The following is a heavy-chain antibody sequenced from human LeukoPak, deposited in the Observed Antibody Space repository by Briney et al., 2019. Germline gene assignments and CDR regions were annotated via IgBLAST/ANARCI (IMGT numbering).Heavy chain of an antibody. J-gene: IGHJ4*02. CDR1: GGTFSSYA. D-gene: IGHD2-15*01. Sequence: GASVKVSCKASGGTFSSYAISWVRQAPGQGLEWMGRIIPILGIANYAQKFQGRVTITADKSTSTAYMELSSLRSEDTAVYYCARGGGYCSGGSCCGYWGQGTLVTVSS. CDR3: ARGGGYCSGGSCCGY. CDR2: IIPILGIA. V-gene: IGHV1-69*04.